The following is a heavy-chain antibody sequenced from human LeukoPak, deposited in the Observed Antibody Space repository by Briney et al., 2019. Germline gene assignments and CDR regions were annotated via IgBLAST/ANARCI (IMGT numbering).Heavy chain of an antibody. V-gene: IGHV1-2*02. CDR3: AKSGLNRFDY. CDR2: FNPDSGGT. Sequence: ASVKVSCKASGHTFTGYYMHWVRQAPGQGLEWMGWFNPDSGGTNYAQKFQGRVTMTRDTSISTAYMELSRLRSDDTAVYYCAKSGLNRFDYWGQGTLVTVSS. J-gene: IGHJ4*02. CDR1: GHTFTGYY. D-gene: IGHD2-15*01.